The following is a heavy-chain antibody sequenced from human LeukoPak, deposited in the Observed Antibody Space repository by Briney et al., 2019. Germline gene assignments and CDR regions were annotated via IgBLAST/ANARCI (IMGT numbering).Heavy chain of an antibody. V-gene: IGHV4-61*09. CDR2: IYTSGSA. CDR1: GGSISSGSYY. J-gene: IGHJ6*03. Sequence: PSETLSLTCSVSGGSISSGSYYWSWIRQPAGKGLEWIGHIYTSGSANYNPSLKSRVTISVDTSKNQFSLKLSSVTAADTAVYYCARVVGYHYGSGLTYYYYYYMDVWGKGTTVTVSS. CDR3: ARVVGYHYGSGLTYYYYYYMDV. D-gene: IGHD3-10*01.